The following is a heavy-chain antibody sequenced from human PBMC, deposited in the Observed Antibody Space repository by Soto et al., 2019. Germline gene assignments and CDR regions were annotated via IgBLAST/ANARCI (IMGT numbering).Heavy chain of an antibody. Sequence: GASVKVSCKASGYTFTSYYMHWVRQAPGQGLEWMGVIEPSGGSRSYTQKFQGRVTMTRDTSTSTVYMELSSLRSEDTAVYYCATRFLEWLGDYYYGMDVWGQGTTVTVSS. CDR3: ATRFLEWLGDYYYGMDV. CDR1: GYTFTSYY. J-gene: IGHJ6*02. D-gene: IGHD3-3*01. V-gene: IGHV1-46*01. CDR2: IEPSGGSR.